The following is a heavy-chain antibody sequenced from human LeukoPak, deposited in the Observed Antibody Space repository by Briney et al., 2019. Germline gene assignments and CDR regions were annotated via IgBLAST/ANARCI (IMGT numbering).Heavy chain of an antibody. J-gene: IGHJ3*02. V-gene: IGHV3-30*03. CDR1: EFTFSSYG. CDR2: ISYDGSNK. CDR3: ARGASVVAGSDDAFDI. Sequence: GGSLRLSCAASEFTFSSYGMHWVRQAPGKGLEWVAVISYDGSNKYYADSVKGRFTISRDNSKNSLYLQMNSLRVDDTAVYYCARGASVVAGSDDAFDIWGQGTMVTVSS. D-gene: IGHD6-19*01.